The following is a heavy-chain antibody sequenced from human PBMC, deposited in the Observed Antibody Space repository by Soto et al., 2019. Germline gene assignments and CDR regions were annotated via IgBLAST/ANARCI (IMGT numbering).Heavy chain of an antibody. Sequence: QVQLVESGGGLVKPGGSLRLSCAASGFTFSDYYMSWIRQAPGKGLEWVSYSSSGGSTIYYADSVKGRFTISRDNAKNSLYLQMKSLRAEDTAVYYCARASRYCSGGSCHNWFDPWGQGTLVTVSS. CDR3: ARASRYCSGGSCHNWFDP. J-gene: IGHJ5*02. V-gene: IGHV3-11*01. CDR1: GFTFSDYY. CDR2: SSSGGSTI. D-gene: IGHD2-15*01.